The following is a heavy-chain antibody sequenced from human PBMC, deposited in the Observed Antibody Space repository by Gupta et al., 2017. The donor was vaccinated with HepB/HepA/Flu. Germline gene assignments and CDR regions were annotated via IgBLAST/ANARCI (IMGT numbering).Heavy chain of an antibody. D-gene: IGHD5-24*01. J-gene: IGHJ5*02. Sequence: EVQLVESGGGLVKPGGSLRLSCAASGSTLSDAWMTWVRQAPGKGLEWVGRIKSKSDGGTTDYAAPVKGRFTISRDDSKNTLYLQMNSLKTEDTAVYYCSTDPLSPINWLDPWGQGTLGTVSS. V-gene: IGHV3-15*01. CDR2: IKSKSDGGTT. CDR1: GSTLSDAW. CDR3: STDPLSPINWLDP.